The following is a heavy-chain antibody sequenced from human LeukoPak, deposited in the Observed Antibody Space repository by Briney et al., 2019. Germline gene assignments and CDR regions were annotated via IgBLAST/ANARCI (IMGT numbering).Heavy chain of an antibody. CDR2: IWYDGSNK. V-gene: IGHV3-33*01. D-gene: IGHD3-10*01. CDR1: AFTFSIYG. CDR3: ERGRGPFRPMDYIDY. Sequence: GCSLRLSCASSAFTFSIYGMHWVRQAPGKGLEWVPVIWYDGSNKYYADSVKGRFTISRDNYKNTLYLQINSLRAEETAVYYCERGRGPFRPMDYIDYWGQGTLVTVSS. J-gene: IGHJ4*02.